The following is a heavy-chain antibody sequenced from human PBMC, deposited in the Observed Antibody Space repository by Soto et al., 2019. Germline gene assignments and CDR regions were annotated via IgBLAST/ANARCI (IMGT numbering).Heavy chain of an antibody. J-gene: IGHJ4*02. CDR1: GFTFSSYA. D-gene: IGHD3-10*01. V-gene: IGHV3-23*01. Sequence: GGSLRLSCAASGFTFSSYAMSWVRQAPRKGLEWVSGISGSGGSTFYADSVKGRFTISRDNSKNTLYLQMDSLRAEDTAVYFCASITLVRGVISDYWGQGT. CDR2: ISGSGGST. CDR3: ASITLVRGVISDY.